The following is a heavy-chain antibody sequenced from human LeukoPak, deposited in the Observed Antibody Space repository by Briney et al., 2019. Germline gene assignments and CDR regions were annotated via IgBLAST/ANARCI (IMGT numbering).Heavy chain of an antibody. J-gene: IGHJ3*02. CDR2: NRGT. CDR3: AIFHRHYFPTGQQFPVNYGGFDI. D-gene: IGHD3/OR15-3a*01. Sequence: PSETLSLTCSVSDDSVSSDRYYWSWLRQPPGKGLEWIGFNRGTKYNPSLKSRVTILGDTSKRQFSLTLSSVTAADTAVYYCAIFHRHYFPTGQQFPVNYGGFDIWGQGTMVTVSS. V-gene: IGHV4-61*01. CDR1: DDSVSSDRYY.